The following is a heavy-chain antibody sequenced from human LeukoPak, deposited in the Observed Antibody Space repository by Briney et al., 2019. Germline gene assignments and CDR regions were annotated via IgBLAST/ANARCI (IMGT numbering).Heavy chain of an antibody. CDR1: GFTFSSYS. CDR3: ARDGYGDAMDV. Sequence: GGSLTLFCAASGFTFSSYSMNWVRQAPGKGLEWVSSISSTSSYIFYADSVKGRFTISRDNAKNSLYLQLNSLRAEDTAVYYCARDGYGDAMDVWGQGTAVTVSS. D-gene: IGHD1-1*01. J-gene: IGHJ6*02. V-gene: IGHV3-21*01. CDR2: ISSTSSYI.